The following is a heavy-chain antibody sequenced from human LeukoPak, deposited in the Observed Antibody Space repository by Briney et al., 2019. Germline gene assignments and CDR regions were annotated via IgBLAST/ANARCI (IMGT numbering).Heavy chain of an antibody. CDR3: AKDGGGTTGYFDY. CDR1: GGSFSGYY. J-gene: IGHJ4*02. Sequence: PSETLSLTCAVYGGSFSGYYWSWIRQPPGKGLEWIGEINHSGSTNYNPSLKSRVTISVDTSKNQFSLKLSSVTAADTAVYYCAKDGGGTTGYFDYWGQGTLVTVSS. V-gene: IGHV4-34*01. D-gene: IGHD4-17*01. CDR2: INHSGST.